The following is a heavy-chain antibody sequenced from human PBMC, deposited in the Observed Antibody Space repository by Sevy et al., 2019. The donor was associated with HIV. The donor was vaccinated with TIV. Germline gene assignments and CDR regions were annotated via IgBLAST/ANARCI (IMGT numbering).Heavy chain of an antibody. Sequence: GESLKISCAASGFTFSIYTMSWVRQAPGKGLECVSYIVGSSRTIYYADSVKGRFTISRDNAKNSLYLQMNSLRAEDTAVYYCVREIVGGPFDIWGQGTMVTVSS. CDR1: GFTFSIYT. D-gene: IGHD1-26*01. CDR2: IVGSSRTI. V-gene: IGHV3-48*01. J-gene: IGHJ3*02. CDR3: VREIVGGPFDI.